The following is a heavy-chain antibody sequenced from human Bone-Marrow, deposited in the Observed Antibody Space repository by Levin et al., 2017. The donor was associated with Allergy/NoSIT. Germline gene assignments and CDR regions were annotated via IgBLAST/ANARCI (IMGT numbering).Heavy chain of an antibody. CDR2: IWFDGSSQ. J-gene: IGHJ6*02. CDR3: ARDFRDSSHYYGMDV. D-gene: IGHD2-21*02. CDR1: GFTFRSHA. V-gene: IGHV3-33*01. Sequence: GGSLRLSCIASGFTFRSHAMHWVRQAPGKGLEWVAVIWFDGSSQVYADSVQGRFIISRDNSKNTLYLQMNSLRVEDTAVFYCARDFRDSSHYYGMDVWGQGTMVIVSS.